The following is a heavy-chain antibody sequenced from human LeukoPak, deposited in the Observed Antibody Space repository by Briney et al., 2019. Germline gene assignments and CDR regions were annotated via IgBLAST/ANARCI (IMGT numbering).Heavy chain of an antibody. CDR1: GGSFSGYY. V-gene: IGHV4-34*01. D-gene: IGHD3-10*01. CDR3: ASSGSYI. CDR2: INHSGST. Sequence: SETLSLTCAVYGGSFSGYYWSWIRQPPGKGLEWIGEINHSGSTNYNLSLKSRVTISVDTSKNQFSLKLSSVTAADTAVYYCASSGSYIWGQGTLVTVSS. J-gene: IGHJ4*02.